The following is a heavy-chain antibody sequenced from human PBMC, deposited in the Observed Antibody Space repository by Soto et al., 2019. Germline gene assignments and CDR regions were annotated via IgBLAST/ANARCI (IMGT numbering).Heavy chain of an antibody. J-gene: IGHJ4*02. CDR3: ARGWGFTDY. CDR1: GFSLSHYW. CDR2: INLDGSST. Sequence: EVQLVESGGGLIQPGGALRLTCTASGFSLSHYWMHWIRQAPGKGLVRVSRINLDGSSTDYAPSVKGRFTISRDNANNTPYLQMTSLAADDTAVYYCARGWGFTDYWGRGTLVTVSS. D-gene: IGHD7-27*01. V-gene: IGHV3-74*01.